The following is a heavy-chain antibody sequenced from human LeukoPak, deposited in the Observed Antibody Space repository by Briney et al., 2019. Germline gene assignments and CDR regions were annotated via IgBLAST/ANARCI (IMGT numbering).Heavy chain of an antibody. J-gene: IGHJ4*02. CDR2: ISSSSSYI. Sequence: PGGSLRLSCAASGFTFSSYSMNWVRQAPGKGLEWVSSISSSSSYIHYADSVKGRFTISRDNAKNSLYLQMNSLRAEDTAVYYCARDSYDSSGYPFDYWGQGTLVTVSS. V-gene: IGHV3-21*01. CDR3: ARDSYDSSGYPFDY. D-gene: IGHD3-22*01. CDR1: GFTFSSYS.